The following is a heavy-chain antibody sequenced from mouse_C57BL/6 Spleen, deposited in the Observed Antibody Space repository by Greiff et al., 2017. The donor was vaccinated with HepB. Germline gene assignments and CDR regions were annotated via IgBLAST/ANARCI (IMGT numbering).Heavy chain of an antibody. V-gene: IGHV1-80*01. CDR2: IYPGDGDT. CDR3: ARKNWEGYFDY. D-gene: IGHD4-1*01. CDR1: GYAFSSYW. Sequence: LEESGAELVKPGASVKISCKASGYAFSSYWMNWVKQRPGKGLEWIGQIYPGDGDTNYNGKFKGKATLTADKSSSTAYMQLSSLTSEDSAVYFCARKNWEGYFDYWGQGTTLTVSS. J-gene: IGHJ2*01.